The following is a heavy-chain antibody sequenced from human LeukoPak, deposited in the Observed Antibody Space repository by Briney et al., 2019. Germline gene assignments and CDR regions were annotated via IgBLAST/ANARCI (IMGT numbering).Heavy chain of an antibody. CDR2: ISYDGSNK. J-gene: IGHJ4*02. CDR1: GFTFSSYG. Sequence: GGSLRLSCAASGFTFSSYGMHWVRQAPGKGLEWVAVISYDGSNKYYAGSVKGRFSISRDNSKNTLYLQMDSLRGEDTAVYYCAKDFRIGYSAHFDYWGQGALVTVSS. V-gene: IGHV3-30*18. CDR3: AKDFRIGYSAHFDY. D-gene: IGHD2-21*01.